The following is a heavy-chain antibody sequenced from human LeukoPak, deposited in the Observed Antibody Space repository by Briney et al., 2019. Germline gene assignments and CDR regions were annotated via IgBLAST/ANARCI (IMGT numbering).Heavy chain of an antibody. J-gene: IGHJ6*03. CDR2: ISAGGDYT. D-gene: IGHD1-14*01. CDR1: GFTFNNFA. CDR3: PKDWYNYYYMDV. Sequence: GGSLRLSCAASGFTFNNFAMSWVRQAPGKGLEWVSAISAGGDYTYYADSVKGRFTISRDNSKNTLFLQMNSLRAEDTAVYYCPKDWYNYYYMDVWGKGTTVTVSS. V-gene: IGHV3-23*01.